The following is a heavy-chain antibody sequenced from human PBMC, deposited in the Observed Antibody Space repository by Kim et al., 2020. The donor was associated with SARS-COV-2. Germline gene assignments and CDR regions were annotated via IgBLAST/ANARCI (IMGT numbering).Heavy chain of an antibody. CDR2: R. J-gene: IGHJ5*02. Sequence: RYYVDAVKGRFTISRDNAKNSLYLQMNSLSAEDMAVYYCARWTMLNGFDPWGQGTLVTVSS. D-gene: IGHD2-2*01. V-gene: IGHV3-7*03. CDR3: ARWTMLNGFDP.